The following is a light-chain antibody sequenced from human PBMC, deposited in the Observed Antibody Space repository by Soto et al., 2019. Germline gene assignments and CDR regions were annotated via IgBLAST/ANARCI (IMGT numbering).Light chain of an antibody. CDR3: QQRSNWPRT. Sequence: EIVLTQSPATLSLSPGERATLACRASPSVSNNLGWYQQKPGQAPRLLIYDASNRATDIPARFSGSGSGTDFPLTINSLEPEDFAVYYCQQRSNWPRTFGQGTKLEIK. CDR2: DAS. V-gene: IGKV3-11*01. J-gene: IGKJ2*01. CDR1: PSVSNN.